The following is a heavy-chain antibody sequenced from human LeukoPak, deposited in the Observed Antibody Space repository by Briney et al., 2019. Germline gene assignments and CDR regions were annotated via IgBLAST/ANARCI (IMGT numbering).Heavy chain of an antibody. CDR2: IYYSGST. D-gene: IGHD2-2*02. CDR1: GGSISSSSYY. Sequence: SETLSLTCTVSGGSISSSSYYWGWIRQPPGKGLEWIGSIYYSGSTYYNPSLKSRVTISVDTSKNQFSLKLSSVTAADTAVYYCARSSVVVPAAIRYYYYYYYMDVWGKGTTVTVSS. V-gene: IGHV4-39*07. CDR3: ARSSVVVPAAIRYYYYYYYMDV. J-gene: IGHJ6*03.